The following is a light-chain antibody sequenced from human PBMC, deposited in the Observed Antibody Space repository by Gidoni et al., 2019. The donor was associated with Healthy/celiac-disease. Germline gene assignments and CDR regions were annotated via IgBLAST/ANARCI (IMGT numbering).Light chain of an antibody. CDR1: QSVNSN. CDR2: GAS. V-gene: IGKV3-15*01. J-gene: IGKJ4*01. CDR3: QQYNNWPPVT. Sequence: ERATLSCRASQSVNSNLAWYQQKPGQAPRLLIYGASTRATGIPARFSGSGSGTEFTLTISSLQSEDCAVYYCQQYNNWPPVTFGGGTKVEIK.